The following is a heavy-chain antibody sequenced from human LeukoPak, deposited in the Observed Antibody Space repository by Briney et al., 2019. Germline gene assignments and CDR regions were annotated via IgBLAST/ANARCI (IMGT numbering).Heavy chain of an antibody. J-gene: IGHJ4*02. Sequence: SETLSLTCAVSGGSISSTSWYSWVRQPPGKGLEWIGEIYHSGRTNYKASLKSRVTISLDKSKNQFSLKLTSVTAADTAVYYCARTAYDILTGYYNDYFDYWGQGTLVTVSS. V-gene: IGHV4-4*02. CDR1: GGSISSTSW. CDR3: ARTAYDILTGYYNDYFDY. D-gene: IGHD3-9*01. CDR2: IYHSGRT.